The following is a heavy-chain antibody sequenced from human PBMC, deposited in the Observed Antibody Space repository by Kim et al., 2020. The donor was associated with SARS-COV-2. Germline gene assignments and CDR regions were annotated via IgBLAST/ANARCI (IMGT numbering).Heavy chain of an antibody. V-gene: IGHV3-33*01. CDR3: ARDRPVTDDAFDI. CDR2: IWYDGSNK. D-gene: IGHD4-17*01. Sequence: GGSLRLSCAASGFTFSSYGMHWVRQAPGKGLEWVAVIWYDGSNKYYADSVKGRFTISRDNSKNTLYLQMNSLRAEDTAVYYCARDRPVTDDAFDIWGQGTMVTVSP. J-gene: IGHJ3*02. CDR1: GFTFSSYG.